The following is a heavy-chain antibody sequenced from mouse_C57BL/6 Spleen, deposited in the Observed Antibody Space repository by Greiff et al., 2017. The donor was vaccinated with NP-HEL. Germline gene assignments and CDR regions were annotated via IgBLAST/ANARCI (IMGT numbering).Heavy chain of an antibody. CDR3: TRDPNLYYFDY. J-gene: IGHJ2*01. CDR1: GFTFSSYA. Sequence: EVQVVESGEGLVKPGGSLKLSCAASGFTFSSYAMSWVRQTPEKRLEWVAYISSGGDYIYYADTVKGRFTISRDNARNTLYLQMSSLKSEDTAMYYCTRDPNLYYFDYWGQGTTLTVSS. CDR2: ISSGGDYI. V-gene: IGHV5-9-1*02.